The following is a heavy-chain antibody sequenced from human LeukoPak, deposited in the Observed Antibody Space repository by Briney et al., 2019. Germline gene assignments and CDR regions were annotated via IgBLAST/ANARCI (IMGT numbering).Heavy chain of an antibody. D-gene: IGHD2-21*01. CDR3: ARDTPACDFEY. CDR2: IYSVGGT. CDR1: GFIVSTNY. Sequence: PGGSLRLSCAASGFIVSTNYMIWVRQAPGKGLEWVSVIYSVGGTYYADSVRGRFTISRDNSKNMLYLQMNSLRAEDTAVYYCARDTPACDFEYWGQGTLVSVSS. V-gene: IGHV3-53*01. J-gene: IGHJ4*02.